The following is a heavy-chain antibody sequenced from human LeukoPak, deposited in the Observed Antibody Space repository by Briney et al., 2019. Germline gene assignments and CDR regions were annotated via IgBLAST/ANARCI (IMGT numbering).Heavy chain of an antibody. V-gene: IGHV3-9*01. CDR2: ISWNSGSI. Sequence: GGSLRLSCAASAFTFDDYAMHWVRQAPGKGLEWVSGISWNSGSIGYADSVKGRFTNSRDNAKNSLYLQMNSLRAEDTALYYCAKGLYDSSGYFPSEKYAYFDYWGQGTLVTVSS. CDR1: AFTFDDYA. D-gene: IGHD3-22*01. CDR3: AKGLYDSSGYFPSEKYAYFDY. J-gene: IGHJ4*02.